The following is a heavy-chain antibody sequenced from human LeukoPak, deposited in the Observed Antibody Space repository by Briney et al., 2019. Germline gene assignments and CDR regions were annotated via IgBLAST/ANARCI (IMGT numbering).Heavy chain of an antibody. D-gene: IGHD3-22*01. Sequence: GGSLRLSCAASGFTFSGSAMHWVRQASGKGLEWGGRIRSKSNSYATAYAASVKGRFTIPRDDSKNTAYLQMSSLKTEDTAVYYCQTYDSSGSEDYWGQGTLVTVSS. J-gene: IGHJ4*02. CDR2: IRSKSNSYAT. CDR1: GFTFSGSA. CDR3: QTYDSSGSEDY. V-gene: IGHV3-73*01.